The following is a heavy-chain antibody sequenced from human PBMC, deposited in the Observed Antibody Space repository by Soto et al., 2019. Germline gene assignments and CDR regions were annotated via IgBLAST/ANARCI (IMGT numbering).Heavy chain of an antibody. V-gene: IGHV6-1*01. Sequence: SQTLSLTCAISGDSVSSSGAAWNWIRQSPSRGPEWLGRIYYRSKWFYDYAASVQSRVTINPDTSRNQFSLQLNYVVPEDTAVYYCARVHCSAGTCLDGLDVWGQGTTVTVSS. J-gene: IGHJ6*02. CDR3: ARVHCSAGTCLDGLDV. D-gene: IGHD2-15*01. CDR2: IYYRSKWFY. CDR1: GDSVSSSGAA.